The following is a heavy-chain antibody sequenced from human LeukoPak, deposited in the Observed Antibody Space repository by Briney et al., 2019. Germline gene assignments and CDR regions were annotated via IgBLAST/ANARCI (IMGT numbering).Heavy chain of an antibody. Sequence: GGSLRLSCSVSAFTFNTFDNFAMIWVRQPPGKGLEWVSSIFPSGGEIHYADSVRGRFTISRDNSKSTLSLQMNSLRAEDTAIYYCATYRQVLLPFESWGQGTLVTVSS. D-gene: IGHD2-8*02. CDR2: IFPSGGEI. J-gene: IGHJ4*02. CDR3: ATYRQVLLPFES. V-gene: IGHV3-23*01. CDR1: AFTFNTFDNFA.